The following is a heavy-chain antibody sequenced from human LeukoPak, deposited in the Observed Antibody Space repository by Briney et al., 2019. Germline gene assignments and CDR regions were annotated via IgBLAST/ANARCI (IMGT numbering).Heavy chain of an antibody. CDR1: GYTFTGYY. CDR3: ARALIAVADPPFDY. Sequence: ASVKVSCKASGYTFTGYYMHWVRQAPGQGLECMGWINPNNGGKNYAQKFQGRVNMTRDTSISTAYMELSRLGSDDTAVYYCARALIAVADPPFDYWGQGTLVTVSS. J-gene: IGHJ4*02. V-gene: IGHV1-2*02. D-gene: IGHD6-19*01. CDR2: INPNNGGK.